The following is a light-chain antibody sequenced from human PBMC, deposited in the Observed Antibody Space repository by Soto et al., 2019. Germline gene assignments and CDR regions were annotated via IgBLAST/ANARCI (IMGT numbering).Light chain of an antibody. Sequence: DIQMTQSPSTLSASVGDRVTITCRASQSISSWLAWYQQEPGKAPKLLIYDASCLESGVPSRFSGSGSGTEFTLTISSLQPDDFATYYCQQYNSYSQTFGQGTKVEIK. CDR2: DAS. CDR3: QQYNSYSQT. V-gene: IGKV1-5*01. J-gene: IGKJ1*01. CDR1: QSISSW.